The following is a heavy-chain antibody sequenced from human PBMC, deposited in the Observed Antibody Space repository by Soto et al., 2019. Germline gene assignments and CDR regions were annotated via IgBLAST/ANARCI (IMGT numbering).Heavy chain of an antibody. Sequence: ASVKVSCKASGYTFTAYTIHWVRQAPGQSLEWMGWINAANGATKYSEKFQGRVTITRDTSARTAYMDLSSLSSKDTAVYFWARVSFETSGFADYWGQGTRVTVAS. V-gene: IGHV1-3*01. J-gene: IGHJ4*02. CDR1: GYTFTAYT. D-gene: IGHD5-12*01. CDR2: INAANGAT. CDR3: ARVSFETSGFADY.